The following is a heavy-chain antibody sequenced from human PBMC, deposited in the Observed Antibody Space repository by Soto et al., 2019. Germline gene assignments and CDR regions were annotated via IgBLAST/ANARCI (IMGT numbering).Heavy chain of an antibody. CDR3: ASQGYDVVFRSYYGMDV. V-gene: IGHV4-39*01. D-gene: IGHD3-3*01. Sequence: SETLSLTCTVSGGSISSSSYYWGWIRQPPGKGLEWIGSIYYSGSTYYNPSLKSRVTISVDTSKNRFSLKLSSVTAADTAVYYCASQGYDVVFRSYYGMDVWGQGTTVTVSS. CDR1: GGSISSSSYY. CDR2: IYYSGST. J-gene: IGHJ6*02.